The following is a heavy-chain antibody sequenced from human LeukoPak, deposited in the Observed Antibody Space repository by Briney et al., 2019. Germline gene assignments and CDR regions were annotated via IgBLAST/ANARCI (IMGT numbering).Heavy chain of an antibody. V-gene: IGHV4-38-2*02. Sequence: PSETLSLTCAVYGGSFSGYYWGWIRQPPGKGLEWIGSIYHSGRTYYNPSLKSRVTISVDTSKNQFYLKLSSVTAADTAVYYCARDQVDKSIAAPGGYWGQGTLVTVSS. CDR2: IYHSGRT. J-gene: IGHJ4*02. D-gene: IGHD6-6*01. CDR1: GGSFSGYY. CDR3: ARDQVDKSIAAPGGY.